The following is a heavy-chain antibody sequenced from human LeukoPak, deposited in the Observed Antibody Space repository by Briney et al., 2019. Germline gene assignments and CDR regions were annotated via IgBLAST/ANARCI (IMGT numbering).Heavy chain of an antibody. D-gene: IGHD6-13*01. V-gene: IGHV3-21*04. CDR1: GFTFSSYS. J-gene: IGHJ1*01. CDR2: ISSSSSYI. Sequence: GGSLRLSCAASGFTFSSYSMNWVRQAPGKGLEWVSSISSSSSYIYYADSVKGRFTISRDNAKNSLYLQMNSLRAEDTAVYYCAREGAAGPEYFQHWGQGTLVTVSS. CDR3: AREGAAGPEYFQH.